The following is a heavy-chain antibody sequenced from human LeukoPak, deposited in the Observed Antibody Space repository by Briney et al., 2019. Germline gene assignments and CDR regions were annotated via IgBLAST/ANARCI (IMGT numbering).Heavy chain of an antibody. D-gene: IGHD2-8*01. CDR1: GFTFSDHY. CDR3: ARAWMLKRADLDY. Sequence: PGGSLRLSRAASGFTFSDHYMHWVRQAPGKGLVWVSRINSDGSSTSYADSVKGRFTISRDNAKNTLYLQMNSLRAEDTAVYYCARAWMLKRADLDYWGQGTLVTVSS. J-gene: IGHJ4*02. CDR2: INSDGSST. V-gene: IGHV3-74*01.